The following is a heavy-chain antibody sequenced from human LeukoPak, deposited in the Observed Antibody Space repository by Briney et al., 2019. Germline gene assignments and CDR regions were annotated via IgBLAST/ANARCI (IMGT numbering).Heavy chain of an antibody. J-gene: IGHJ4*02. Sequence: GGSLRLSCAASGFTFSNYDMNWVRQAPGKGLEWVSYISSDASAIYYADSVEGRFTISRDNAKNPLYLQMNSLRAEDTAVYYCARDLTGDSSHDYWGQGTLVTVSS. CDR2: ISSDASAI. D-gene: IGHD3-22*01. CDR3: ARDLTGDSSHDY. V-gene: IGHV3-48*03. CDR1: GFTFSNYD.